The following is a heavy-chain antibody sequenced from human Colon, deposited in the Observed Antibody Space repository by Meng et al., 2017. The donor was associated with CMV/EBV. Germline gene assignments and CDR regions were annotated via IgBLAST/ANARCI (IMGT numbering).Heavy chain of an antibody. CDR1: GGSISSYY. J-gene: IGHJ5*02. V-gene: IGHV4-59*01. Sequence: ESLKISCTVSGGSISSYYWSWIRQPPGKGLEWIGYIYYTGSTNYNPSLKNRVTMSVDTSKNQFSLKLSAVTAADTAVYYCALLRGIKGWFDPWGQGTLVTVSS. D-gene: IGHD1-26*01. CDR3: ALLRGIKGWFDP. CDR2: IYYTGST.